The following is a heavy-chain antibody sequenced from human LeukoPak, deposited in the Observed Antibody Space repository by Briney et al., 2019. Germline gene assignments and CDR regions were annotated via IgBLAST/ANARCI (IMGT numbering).Heavy chain of an antibody. CDR1: GYTFTSYG. CDR2: ISAYYGNT. CDR3: ARDLAGVVGVTAWFDP. J-gene: IGHJ5*02. V-gene: IGHV1-18*01. Sequence: ASVKVSCKASGYTFTSYGISWVRQAPGQGLGWMGWISAYYGNTNYAQKLQGRVTMTTDTSTSTAYMELRSLRSDDTAVYYCARDLAGVVGVTAWFDPWGQGTLVTVSS. D-gene: IGHD1-26*01.